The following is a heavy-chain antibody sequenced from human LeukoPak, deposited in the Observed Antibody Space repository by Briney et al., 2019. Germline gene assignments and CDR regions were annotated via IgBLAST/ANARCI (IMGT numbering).Heavy chain of an antibody. CDR2: INPNSGGT. Sequence: ASVKVSCKASGYSFSDYNMHWVRQAPGQGIEWLGWINPNSGGTNYSQKFQGRVTMTRDTSISTAYMELSRLRSDDTAVYYCASFDSSGYDYWGQGTLVTVSS. CDR1: GYSFSDYN. J-gene: IGHJ4*02. D-gene: IGHD3-22*01. V-gene: IGHV1-2*02. CDR3: ASFDSSGYDY.